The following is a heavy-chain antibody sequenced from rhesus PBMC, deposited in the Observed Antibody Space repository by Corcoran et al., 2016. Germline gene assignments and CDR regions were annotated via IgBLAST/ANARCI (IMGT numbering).Heavy chain of an antibody. J-gene: IGHJ3*01. V-gene: IGHV3S5*01. CDR3: AKDRDAFDF. CDR2: ISNGGGST. CDR1: GFTFSSYG. Sequence: EVQLVESGGGLVQPGGSLRLSCAASGFTFSSYGMCWVRQAPGKGLEWVSYISNGGGSTYYADSVKGRFTISRDNSKNTLSLQMNSLRAEDTAVYYCAKDRDAFDFWGQGLRVTVSS.